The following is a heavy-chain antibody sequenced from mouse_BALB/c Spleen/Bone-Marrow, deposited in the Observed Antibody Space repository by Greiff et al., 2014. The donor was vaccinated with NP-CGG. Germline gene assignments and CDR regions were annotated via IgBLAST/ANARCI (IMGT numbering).Heavy chain of an antibody. CDR1: GFNIKDTY. V-gene: IGHV14-3*02. CDR2: IDPANGNT. CDR3: ARWDGNYIYAMDY. D-gene: IGHD2-1*01. J-gene: IGHJ4*01. Sequence: VQLQQPGAKLVKPGASVELSCTASGFNIKDTYMHWVKQRPEQGLEWIGRIDPANGNTKYDPKFQGKATMTADTSSNTAYLQLSSLTSEDTAVYYCARWDGNYIYAMDYWGQGTSVTVSS.